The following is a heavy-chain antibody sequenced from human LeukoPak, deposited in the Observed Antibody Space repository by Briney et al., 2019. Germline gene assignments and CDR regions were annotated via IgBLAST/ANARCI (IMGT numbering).Heavy chain of an antibody. CDR1: GGSISSSSYY. CDR3: AREKIGTGTVLGKDYYYMDV. Sequence: TSETLSLTCTVSGGSISSSSYYWGWIRQPPGKGLEWIGNINYSRNPYYNPSLKSRVTISVDTSKNQFSLKLSSVTAADTAMYYSAREKIGTGTVLGKDYYYMDVWGKGTTVTVSS. V-gene: IGHV4-39*07. D-gene: IGHD3-16*01. CDR2: INYSRNP. J-gene: IGHJ6*03.